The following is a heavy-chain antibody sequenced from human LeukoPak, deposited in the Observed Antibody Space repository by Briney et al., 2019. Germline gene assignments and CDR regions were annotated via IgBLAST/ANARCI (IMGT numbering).Heavy chain of an antibody. D-gene: IGHD3-10*01. V-gene: IGHV5-51*01. CDR1: GYSFTNYW. CDR2: IYPGDSDT. Sequence: GESLKISCKGSGYSFTNYWIGWVRQMPGKGLEWMGIIYPGDSDTRYSPSLQGQVTISVDKSISTAYLQWSSLKASDTAMYYCASRLWFGEFADAFNIWGQGTMVTVSS. CDR3: ASRLWFGEFADAFNI. J-gene: IGHJ3*02.